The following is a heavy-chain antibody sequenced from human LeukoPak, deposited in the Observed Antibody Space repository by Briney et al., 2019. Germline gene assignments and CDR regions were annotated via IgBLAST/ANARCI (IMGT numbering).Heavy chain of an antibody. Sequence: SETLSLTCTVSGYSISSGYFWGWIRQPPGKGLEWIGTIYNSGSTYYNASLESRVTISVDTSKNQFSLKLSSVTAADTAVYYCARIPSVVTPFDIWGQGTMVTVSS. CDR3: ARIPSVVTPFDI. CDR1: GYSISSGYF. D-gene: IGHD4-23*01. V-gene: IGHV4-38-2*02. J-gene: IGHJ3*02. CDR2: IYNSGST.